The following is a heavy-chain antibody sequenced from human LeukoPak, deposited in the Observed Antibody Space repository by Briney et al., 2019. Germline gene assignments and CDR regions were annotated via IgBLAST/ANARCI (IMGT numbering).Heavy chain of an antibody. D-gene: IGHD5-18*01. CDR2: IHNSGST. V-gene: IGHV4-59*01. CDR1: GSSISNYY. CDR3: ARWRGPGYGLDS. J-gene: IGHJ4*02. Sequence: PSETLSLTCTVSGSSISNYYWSWFRQPPGKGLEWIGHIHNSGSTNYNPSLKSRVTISVDTSKNHFSLKLSSVTAADTAVYHCARWRGPGYGLDSWGQGTLATVSS.